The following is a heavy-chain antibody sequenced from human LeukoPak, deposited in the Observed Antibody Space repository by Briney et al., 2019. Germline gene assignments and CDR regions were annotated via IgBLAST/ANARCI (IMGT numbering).Heavy chain of an antibody. J-gene: IGHJ6*03. V-gene: IGHV1-69*06. CDR3: ARAAYGEGPDYYYMDV. Sequence: ASVKVSCKASGGTFSNYTISWVRQAPGQGLEWMGGIIPIFDTTNYAQKFQGRVSITADKSTSTAYMELSSLRSEDTALYYCARAAYGEGPDYYYMDVWGKGTTVTISS. CDR2: IIPIFDTT. D-gene: IGHD4-17*01. CDR1: GGTFSNYT.